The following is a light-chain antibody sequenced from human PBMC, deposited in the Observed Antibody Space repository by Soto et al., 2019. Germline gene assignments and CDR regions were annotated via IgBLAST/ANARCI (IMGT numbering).Light chain of an antibody. CDR3: QQYDGSLGLT. Sequence: EIVLTQSPGTLPLSPGERATLSCRASQSVSSNYLAWYQQKPGQAPRLLIYGASSRATGIPDRFSGSGSGTDFTLTISRLEPEDFAVYYCQQYDGSLGLTFGGGTKVEIK. J-gene: IGKJ4*01. CDR1: QSVSSNY. CDR2: GAS. V-gene: IGKV3-20*01.